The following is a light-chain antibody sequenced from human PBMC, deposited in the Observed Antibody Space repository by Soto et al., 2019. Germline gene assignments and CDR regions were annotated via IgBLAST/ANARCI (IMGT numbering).Light chain of an antibody. CDR1: SSDVGSYNL. V-gene: IGLV2-23*03. CDR3: CSYAGIGPFSVV. Sequence: QSALTQPASVSGSPGQSITISCTGTSSDVGSYNLVSWYQQHPGKAPKLMIYEGSKRPSGVSNRFSGSKSGNTASLTISGLQAEDEADYSCCSYAGIGPFSVVFGGGTKVTVL. J-gene: IGLJ2*01. CDR2: EGS.